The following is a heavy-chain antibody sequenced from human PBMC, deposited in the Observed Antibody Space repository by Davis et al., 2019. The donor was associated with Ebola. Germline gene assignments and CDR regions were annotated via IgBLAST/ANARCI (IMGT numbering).Heavy chain of an antibody. J-gene: IGHJ4*02. Sequence: LSLTCAASGFTFSSYSMNWVRQAPGKGLEWVSSISSSSSYIYYADSVKGRFTISRDNAKNSLYLQMNSLRAEDTAVYYCARVGTYGSGSYGGQGTLVTVSS. V-gene: IGHV3-21*01. CDR2: ISSSSSYI. D-gene: IGHD3-10*01. CDR1: GFTFSSYS. CDR3: ARVGTYGSGSY.